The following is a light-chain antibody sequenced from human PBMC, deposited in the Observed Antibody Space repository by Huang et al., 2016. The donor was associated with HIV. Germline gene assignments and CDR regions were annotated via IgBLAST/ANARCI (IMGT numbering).Light chain of an antibody. V-gene: IGKV1-5*03. CDR1: QSISDW. CDR3: QQYNSYST. J-gene: IGKJ2*01. CDR2: KSS. Sequence: DIQMTQSPSTLSASVGDRVTITCRASQSISDWLAWYQQKPGKAPKLLIYKSSSLESGVPSRFSVSGSGTEFTLTLSSLQPDDFATYHCQQYNSYSTFGQGTKVEIK.